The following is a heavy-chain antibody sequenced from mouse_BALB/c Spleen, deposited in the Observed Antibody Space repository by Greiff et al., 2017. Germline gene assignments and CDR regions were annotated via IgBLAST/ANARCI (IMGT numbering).Heavy chain of an antibody. CDR1: GYTFSSYW. J-gene: IGHJ3*01. D-gene: IGHD2-10*02. CDR3: ARRKYGNYAWFAY. V-gene: IGHV1-9*01. Sequence: QVQLQQSGAELMKPGASVKISCKATGYTFSSYWIEWVKQRPGHGLEWIGEILPGSGSTNYNEKFKGKATFTADTSSNTAYMQLSSLTSEDSAVYYCARRKYGNYAWFAYWGQGTLVTVSA. CDR2: ILPGSGST.